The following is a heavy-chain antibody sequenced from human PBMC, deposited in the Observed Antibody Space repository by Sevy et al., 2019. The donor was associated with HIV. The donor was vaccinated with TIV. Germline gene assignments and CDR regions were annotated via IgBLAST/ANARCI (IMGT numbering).Heavy chain of an antibody. J-gene: IGHJ4*02. D-gene: IGHD1-26*01. CDR1: GGSITSLY. V-gene: IGHV4-59*08. Sequence: SETLSLTCTVSGGSITSLYWNWIRQPPGKGLEWLANIYYNGHINYNPSLKSRVTLSLDTSKNQFSLRLSSVTAAETAMYYCAGENAWGRGYSWGQGTLVTVSS. CDR3: AGENAWGRGYS. CDR2: IYYNGHI.